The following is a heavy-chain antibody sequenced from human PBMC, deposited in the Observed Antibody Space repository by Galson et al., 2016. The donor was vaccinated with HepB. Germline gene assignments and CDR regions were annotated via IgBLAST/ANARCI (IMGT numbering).Heavy chain of an antibody. Sequence: SLRLSCAASGFTLSDSYVDWVRQAPGKGLXRVARSRNKANGFITDYAASVKGRFTLSRDDSQNSVYLQMNSLKTEDTAMYYCASAAGGFDLWGRGTLVTVSS. V-gene: IGHV3-72*01. CDR1: GFTLSDSY. D-gene: IGHD1-14*01. J-gene: IGHJ2*01. CDR2: SRNKANGFIT. CDR3: ASAAGGFDL.